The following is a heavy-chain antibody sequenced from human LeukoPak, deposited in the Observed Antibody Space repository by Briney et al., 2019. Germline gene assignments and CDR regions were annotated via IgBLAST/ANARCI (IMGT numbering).Heavy chain of an antibody. CDR3: AARGRAPRYYYCMDV. Sequence: SETLSLTCTVSGGSISSGSYYWSWIRQPAGKGLEWIGRIYTSGSTNYNPSLKSRVTISVDTSKNQFSLKLSSVTAADTAVYYCAARGRAPRYYYCMDVWGKGTTVTVSS. V-gene: IGHV4-61*02. CDR1: GGSISSGSYY. J-gene: IGHJ6*03. CDR2: IYTSGST.